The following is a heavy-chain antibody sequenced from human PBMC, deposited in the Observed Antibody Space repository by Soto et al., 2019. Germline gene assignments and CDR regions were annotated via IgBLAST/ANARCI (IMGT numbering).Heavy chain of an antibody. Sequence: GGSLRLCCAASGFTFSSYAMSWVRQAPGKGLEWVSAMSGSGVTTHHADSVKGRFTISRDNSKTTLYLHLNSLRAEDTAVYYWAKWSSCTSVSCHLARFEYWGQGTPVPGSS. V-gene: IGHV3-23*01. CDR1: GFTFSSYA. D-gene: IGHD2-8*02. CDR2: MSGSGVTT. J-gene: IGHJ4*02. CDR3: AKWSSCTSVSCHLARFEY.